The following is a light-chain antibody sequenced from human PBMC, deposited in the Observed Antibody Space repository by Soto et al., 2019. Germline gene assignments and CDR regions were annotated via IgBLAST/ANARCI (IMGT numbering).Light chain of an antibody. J-gene: IGLJ2*01. CDR3: CSYASIGHVV. CDR1: SSDVGSYNL. V-gene: IGLV2-23*02. Sequence: QSALTQPASVSGSPGQAITISCTGTSSDVGSYNLVSWYQQHPGKAPKLMFYEVSKRPSGVSNRFSGSKSGNTASLTISGLQAEDEADYYCCSYASIGHVVFGGGTQLTVL. CDR2: EVS.